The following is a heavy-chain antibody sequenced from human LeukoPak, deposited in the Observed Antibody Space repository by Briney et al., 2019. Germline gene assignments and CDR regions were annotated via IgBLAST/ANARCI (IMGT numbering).Heavy chain of an antibody. CDR2: INYRGST. CDR1: GVSISSYY. D-gene: IGHD2/OR15-2a*01. J-gene: IGHJ4*02. CDR3: ASNSPANDY. Sequence: PSETLSLTCTVSGVSISSYYWSWIRQPPGKGLEWIGSINYRGSTHYNPSLKSRVTISVDTSKNQFSLKLSSVTAADTAVYCCASNSPANDYWGQGTLVTVSS. V-gene: IGHV4-59*08.